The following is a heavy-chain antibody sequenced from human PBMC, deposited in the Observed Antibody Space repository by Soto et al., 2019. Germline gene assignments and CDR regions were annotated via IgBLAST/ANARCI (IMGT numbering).Heavy chain of an antibody. Sequence: QVQLQQWGAGLLKPSETLSLTCAVYGGSFSGYYWSWIRQPPGKGLEWIGEINHSGSTNCNPSLKSRVTISVDTSKNQFSLKLSSVTAADTAVYYCARGLLLWFGEADYYYYGMDVWGQGTTVTVSS. CDR3: ARGLLLWFGEADYYYYGMDV. D-gene: IGHD3-10*01. J-gene: IGHJ6*02. CDR2: INHSGST. V-gene: IGHV4-34*01. CDR1: GGSFSGYY.